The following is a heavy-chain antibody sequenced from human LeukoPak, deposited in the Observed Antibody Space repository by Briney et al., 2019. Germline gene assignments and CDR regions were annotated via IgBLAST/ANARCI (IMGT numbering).Heavy chain of an antibody. V-gene: IGHV4-30-2*01. CDR1: GGSISSGGYS. J-gene: IGHJ6*02. CDR2: IYHSGST. CDR3: ARRGYSGYDYGMDV. Sequence: SQTLSLNCAVSGGSISSGGYSWSWIRQPPGKGLEWIGYIYHSGSTYYNPSLKSRVTISVDRSKNQFSLKLSSVTAADTAVYYCARRGYSGYDYGMDVWGQGTTVTVSS. D-gene: IGHD5-12*01.